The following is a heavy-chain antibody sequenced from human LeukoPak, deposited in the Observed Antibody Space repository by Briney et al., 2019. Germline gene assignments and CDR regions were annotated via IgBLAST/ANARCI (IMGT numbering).Heavy chain of an antibody. J-gene: IGHJ4*02. CDR1: GYTLTELS. V-gene: IGHV1-24*01. CDR2: FDPEDGET. Sequence: ASVKVSCKVSGYTLTELSMHWVRQAPGKGLEWMGGFDPEDGETIYAQKFQGRVTMTEDTSTGTAYMELSSLRSEDTAVYYCATVSRLLRYFDWLLPHYWGQGTLVTVSS. CDR3: ATVSRLLRYFDWLLPHY. D-gene: IGHD3-9*01.